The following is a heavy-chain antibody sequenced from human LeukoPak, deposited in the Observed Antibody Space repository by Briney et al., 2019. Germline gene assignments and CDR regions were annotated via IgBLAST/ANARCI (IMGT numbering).Heavy chain of an antibody. CDR3: ANERWYDY. J-gene: IGHJ4*02. CDR2: VSYDGSDK. V-gene: IGHV3-30*18. CDR1: GFTFSNYG. Sequence: GGSLRLSCAASGFTFSNYGMLWVRQAPGKGLDWVAVVSYDGSDKHYADSVKGRFTISRDNSKNTLYLQLNSLRAEDTAVYYCANERWYDYWGQGTLVTVSS. D-gene: IGHD6-13*01.